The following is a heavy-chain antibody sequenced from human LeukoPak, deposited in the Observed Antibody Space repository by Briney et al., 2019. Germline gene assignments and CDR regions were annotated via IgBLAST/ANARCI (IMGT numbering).Heavy chain of an antibody. CDR2: IIYSGST. V-gene: IGHV4-59*01. Sequence: SETLSLTCTVSAGSISTYYWSWVRQPPGKGLEWVGYIIYSGSTNYNPSLKSRATISVDTSKNQFSLELSSVTAADTAVYYCAAPSDSSSWYYFDYWGQGTLVTVSS. CDR1: AGSISTYY. CDR3: AAPSDSSSWYYFDY. J-gene: IGHJ4*02. D-gene: IGHD6-13*01.